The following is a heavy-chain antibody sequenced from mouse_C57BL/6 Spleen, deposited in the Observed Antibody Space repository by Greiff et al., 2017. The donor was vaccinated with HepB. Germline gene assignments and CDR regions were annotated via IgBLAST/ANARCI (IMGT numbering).Heavy chain of an antibody. CDR1: GYTFTSYW. CDR2: INPSNGGT. V-gene: IGHV1-53*01. J-gene: IGHJ2*01. Sequence: QVQLQQPGPELVKPGASVKLSCKASGYTFTSYWMHWVKQRPGQGLEWIGNINPSNGGTNYNEKFKSKATLTVDKSSSTAYMQLSSLTSEDSAVYYCARENIVTTRYYFDYWGQGTTLTVSS. D-gene: IGHD2-5*01. CDR3: ARENIVTTRYYFDY.